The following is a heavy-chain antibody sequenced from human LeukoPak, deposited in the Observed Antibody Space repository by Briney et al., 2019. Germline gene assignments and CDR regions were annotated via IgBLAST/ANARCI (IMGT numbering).Heavy chain of an antibody. D-gene: IGHD2-2*02. Sequence: PSETLSLTCAGSGGSISRGGYSWSWIRQPPGKGLEWIGYIYHSGSTYYNPSLKSRVTISVDRSKNQFSLKLSSVTAADTAVYYCARAIPSDAFDIWGQGTMVTVSS. V-gene: IGHV4-30-2*01. CDR1: GGSISRGGYS. J-gene: IGHJ3*02. CDR2: IYHSGST. CDR3: ARAIPSDAFDI.